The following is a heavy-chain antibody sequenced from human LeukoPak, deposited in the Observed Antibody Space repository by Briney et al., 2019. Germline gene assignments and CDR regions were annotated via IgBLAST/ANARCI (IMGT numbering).Heavy chain of an antibody. CDR3: VTGSYYTTGAFDI. V-gene: IGHV3-15*01. Sequence: PGGSLRLSCTAYGFTVTYTWMSWVRQAPGKGLEWVGRIRSTTDAGATEYAAPVEGRFTVSRDDSKQTVYLQMDSLKTEDTAVYYCVTGSYYTTGAFDIWGPGTMVTVSS. CDR1: GFTVTYTW. J-gene: IGHJ3*02. D-gene: IGHD1-26*01. CDR2: IRSTTDAGAT.